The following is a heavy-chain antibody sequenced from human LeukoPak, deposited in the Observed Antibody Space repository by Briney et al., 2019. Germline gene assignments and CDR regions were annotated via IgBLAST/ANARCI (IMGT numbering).Heavy chain of an antibody. J-gene: IGHJ6*02. CDR1: GYTFTGYY. CDR2: INPNSGGT. V-gene: IGHV1-2*04. CDR3: ARDLGGPPYYGMDV. Sequence: ASVRVSCKASGYTFTGYYMHWVRQAPGQGLEWMGWINPNSGGTNYAQKFQGWVTMTRDTSISTAYMELSRLRSDDAAVYYCARDLGGPPYYGMDVWGQGTTVTVSS.